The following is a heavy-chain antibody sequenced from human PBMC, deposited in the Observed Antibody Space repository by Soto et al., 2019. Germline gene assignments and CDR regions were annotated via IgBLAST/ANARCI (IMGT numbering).Heavy chain of an antibody. J-gene: IGHJ4*02. CDR2: TFPSGTT. Sequence: ASETLSLTSGVSGGSLSGATYSWNWIRQPPGKGLEWIGYTFPSGTTYYNPSLKSRVTISIDVSKNQFSLSLRSLTAADTAVYYCARSREFDYWSQGTLVTVSS. V-gene: IGHV4-30-2*01. CDR3: ARSREFDY. CDR1: GGSLSGATYS.